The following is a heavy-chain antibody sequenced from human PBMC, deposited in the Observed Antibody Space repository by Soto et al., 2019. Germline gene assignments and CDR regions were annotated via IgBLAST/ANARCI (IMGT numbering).Heavy chain of an antibody. D-gene: IGHD3-10*01. J-gene: IGHJ5*02. CDR2: INPNSGGT. CDR3: ARCITMFRGSDVCWFDP. V-gene: IGHV1-2*04. Sequence: ASVKVSCKASGYTFTGYYMHWVRQAPGQGLEWMGWINPNSGGTNYAQKFQGWVTMTRDTSISTAYMELSRLRSDDTVVYYCARCITMFRGSDVCWFDPGGQGTLVTVSS. CDR1: GYTFTGYY.